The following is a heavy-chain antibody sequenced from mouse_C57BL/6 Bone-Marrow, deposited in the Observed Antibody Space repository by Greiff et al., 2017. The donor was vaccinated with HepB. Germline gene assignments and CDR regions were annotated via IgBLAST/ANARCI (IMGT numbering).Heavy chain of an antibody. CDR1: GFTFSSYA. Sequence: EVKLVESGEGLVKPGGSLKLSCAASGFTFSSYAMSWVRQTPEKRLEWVAYISSGGDYIYYADTVKGRFTISRDNARNTLYLQMIILKSEDTAMYYCTRCYSAWFAYWGQGTLVTVSA. D-gene: IGHD1-1*01. V-gene: IGHV5-9-1*02. CDR3: TRCYSAWFAY. CDR2: ISSGGDYI. J-gene: IGHJ3*01.